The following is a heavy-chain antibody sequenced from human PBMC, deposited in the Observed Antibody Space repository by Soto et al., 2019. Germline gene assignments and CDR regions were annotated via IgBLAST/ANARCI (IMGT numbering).Heavy chain of an antibody. Sequence: RASVKVSCKASGGTFSSYAISWVRQAPGQGLEWMGGIIPIFGTANYAQKFQGRVTITADESTSTAYMELSSLRSEDTAVYYCARKRSTMVRGVTHYYYYGMDVWGQGTTVTVSS. D-gene: IGHD3-10*01. CDR1: GGTFSSYA. V-gene: IGHV1-69*13. J-gene: IGHJ6*02. CDR2: IIPIFGTA. CDR3: ARKRSTMVRGVTHYYYYGMDV.